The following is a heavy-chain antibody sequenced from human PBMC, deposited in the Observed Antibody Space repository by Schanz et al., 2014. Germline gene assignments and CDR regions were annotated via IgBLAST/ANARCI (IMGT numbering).Heavy chain of an antibody. J-gene: IGHJ5*02. Sequence: QVQLVESGGGLVKPGGSLRLSCAASGFTFSDYYMTWMRQAPGKGLEWISYISNSGTYTKYADSVKGRFVISRDNARSSLYLQMSSLRDGDTAVYYCARQPGRITVSGVVSNWFDPWGQGTLVTVSS. CDR1: GFTFSDYY. CDR2: ISNSGTYT. CDR3: ARQPGRITVSGVVSNWFDP. V-gene: IGHV3-11*05. D-gene: IGHD3-3*01.